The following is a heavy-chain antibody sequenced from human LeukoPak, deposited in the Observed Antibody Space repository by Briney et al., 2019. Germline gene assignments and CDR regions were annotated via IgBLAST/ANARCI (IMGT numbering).Heavy chain of an antibody. D-gene: IGHD2-21*02. CDR3: ARVGTAGARSTLDY. CDR1: GYTFTGYY. J-gene: IGHJ4*02. CDR2: ISAYNGNT. V-gene: IGHV1-18*04. Sequence: ASVKVSCKASGYTFTGYYMHWVRQAPGQGLEWMGWISAYNGNTNYAQKLQGRVTMTTDTSTSTAYMELRSLRSDDTAVYYCARVGTAGARSTLDYWGQGTLVTVSS.